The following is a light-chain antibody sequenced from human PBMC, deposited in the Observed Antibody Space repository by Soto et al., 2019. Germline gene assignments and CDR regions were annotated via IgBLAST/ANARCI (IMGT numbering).Light chain of an antibody. J-gene: IGLJ2*01. Sequence: QSVLTQPASVSGSPGQSITISCTGTSSDIGGSDYVSWYQQHPGKAPKLIIYEVRNRPSGISERFSGSKFANTASLTISGLQAEDEADYYCSSYTSISTLVFGGGTKVTVL. CDR1: SSDIGGSDY. CDR2: EVR. V-gene: IGLV2-14*01. CDR3: SSYTSISTLV.